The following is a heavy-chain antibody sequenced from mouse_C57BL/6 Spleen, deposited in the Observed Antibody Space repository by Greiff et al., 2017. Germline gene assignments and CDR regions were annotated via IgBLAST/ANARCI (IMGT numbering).Heavy chain of an antibody. CDR1: GFTFSSYG. CDR2: ISSGGSYT. CDR3: ARPTGNFAMDY. J-gene: IGHJ4*01. D-gene: IGHD4-1*02. V-gene: IGHV5-6*01. Sequence: EVQLVESGGDLVKPGGSLKLSCAASGFTFSSYGMSWVRQTPDKRLEWVATISSGGSYTYYPDSVKGRFTISRDNAKNTLYLQMSSLKSEDTAMYYYARPTGNFAMDYWGQGTSVTVSS.